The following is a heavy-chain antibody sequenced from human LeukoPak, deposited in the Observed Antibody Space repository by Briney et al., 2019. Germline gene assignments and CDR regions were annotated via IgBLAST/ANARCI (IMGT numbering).Heavy chain of an antibody. CDR3: ARDSRAGYSSGCPF. D-gene: IGHD6-19*01. CDR2: ISAYNGNT. J-gene: IGHJ4*02. Sequence: ASVKVSCKASGYTFTNYAISWVRQAPGQGLEWVGWISAYNGNTNYAQKLQGRVTMTTDTSTSTAYMELRSLRSDDTAVYYCARDSRAGYSSGCPFWGQGTLVTVSS. CDR1: GYTFTNYA. V-gene: IGHV1-18*01.